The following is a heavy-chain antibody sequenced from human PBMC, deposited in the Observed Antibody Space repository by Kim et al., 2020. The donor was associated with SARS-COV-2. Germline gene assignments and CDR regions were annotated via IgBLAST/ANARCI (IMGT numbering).Heavy chain of an antibody. CDR3: ARDSNYHDRSGWGYYYYYGLDV. D-gene: IGHD3-22*01. CDR1: GFTFNKYN. CDR2: IKSAGGTV. J-gene: IGHJ6*02. V-gene: IGHV3-48*03. Sequence: GGSLRLSCAASGFTFNKYNMNWVRQAPGKGLEWVAYIKSAGGTVQYADSVEGRFTITRDNARNSVYLQMSSLRVEDTAVYYCARDSNYHDRSGWGYYYYYGLDVWGQGPTVTVSS.